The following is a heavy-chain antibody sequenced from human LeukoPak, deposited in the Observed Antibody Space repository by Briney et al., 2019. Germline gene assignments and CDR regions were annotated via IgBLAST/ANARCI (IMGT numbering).Heavy chain of an antibody. V-gene: IGHV4-59*11. CDR1: GGSIENHH. Sequence: SETLSLTCTVSGGSIENHHWTWVRQPPGKGLEWIGYIYSSGSTNYNPSLKSRVTISVDTSKNQFSLKLSSVTAADTAVYYCASWASSGFWYFDYWGQGTLVTVSS. CDR3: ASWASSGFWYFDY. D-gene: IGHD6-19*01. CDR2: IYSSGST. J-gene: IGHJ4*02.